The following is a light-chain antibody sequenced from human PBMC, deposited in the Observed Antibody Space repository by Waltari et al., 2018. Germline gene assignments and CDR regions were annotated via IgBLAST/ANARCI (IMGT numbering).Light chain of an antibody. CDR3: QRRNNWQST. CDR2: DAS. CDR1: HSIRGY. V-gene: IGKV3-11*01. Sequence: THSPATLSFSPGDRPTLSCTPSHSIRGYFAWYQHRPGQAPRLLVYDASNRATGIPARFSGSASGKDFALTSSSLELEDFAVYYCQRRNNWQSTFGQGTRREIK. J-gene: IGKJ5*01.